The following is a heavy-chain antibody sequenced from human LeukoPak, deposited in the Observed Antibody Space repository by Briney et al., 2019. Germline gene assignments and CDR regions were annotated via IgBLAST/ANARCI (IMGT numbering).Heavy chain of an antibody. CDR3: ARVFYYGSGTFDL. Sequence: SETLSLTCTVSGGSLSSYYWSWIRQPPGKGLEWIGYIYYSGSTTYNPSLRSRVTISVDTSKNQFSLKLSSVTAADTAVYYCARVFYYGSGTFDLWGRGTLVAVSS. CDR2: IYYSGST. J-gene: IGHJ2*01. V-gene: IGHV4-59*01. CDR1: GGSLSSYY. D-gene: IGHD3-10*01.